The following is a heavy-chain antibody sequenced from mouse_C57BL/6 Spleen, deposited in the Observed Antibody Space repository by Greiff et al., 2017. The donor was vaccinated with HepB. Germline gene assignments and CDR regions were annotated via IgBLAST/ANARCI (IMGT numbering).Heavy chain of an antibody. Sequence: EVKVVESGGGLVKPGGSLKLSCAASGFTFSSYTMSWVRQTPEKGLEWVATISGGGGNTYYPDSVKGRFTISRDNAKNTLYLQMSSLKSEDTAMYYCARVTVVVDYWGQGTTLTVSS. CDR2: ISGGGGNT. V-gene: IGHV5-9*04. D-gene: IGHD1-1*01. CDR3: ARVTVVVDY. J-gene: IGHJ2*01. CDR1: GFTFSSYT.